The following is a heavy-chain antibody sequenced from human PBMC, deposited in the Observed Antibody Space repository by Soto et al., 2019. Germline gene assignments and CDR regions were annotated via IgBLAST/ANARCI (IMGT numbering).Heavy chain of an antibody. J-gene: IGHJ4*02. V-gene: IGHV1-69*02. Sequence: QVQLVQSGAEVKKPGSSVKVSCKASGGTFSSYTISWVRQAPGQGLEWMGRIIPILGIANYAQKFQGRVTITADESTSTAYMELSSLRSEDTAVYYCARARDYGGNVDYWGQGTLVTVSS. D-gene: IGHD4-17*01. CDR1: GGTFSSYT. CDR2: IIPILGIA. CDR3: ARARDYGGNVDY.